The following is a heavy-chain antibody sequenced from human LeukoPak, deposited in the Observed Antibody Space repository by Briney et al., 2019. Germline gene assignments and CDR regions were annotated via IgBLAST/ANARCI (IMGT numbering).Heavy chain of an antibody. CDR3: ARTIFGVVIVDY. Sequence: SETLSLTCTVSGGSISSYYWSWIRQPPGKGLEWIGEINHSGSTNYNPSLKSRVTISVDTSKNQFSLKLTSVTAADTAVYYCARTIFGVVIVDYWGQGTLVTVSS. V-gene: IGHV4-34*01. J-gene: IGHJ4*02. CDR1: GGSISSYY. CDR2: INHSGST. D-gene: IGHD3-3*01.